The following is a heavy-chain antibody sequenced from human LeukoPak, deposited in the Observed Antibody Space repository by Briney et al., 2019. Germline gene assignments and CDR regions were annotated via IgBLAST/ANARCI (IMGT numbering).Heavy chain of an antibody. CDR3: ARRIAARILDY. D-gene: IGHD6-6*01. CDR2: IIPIFGTA. J-gene: IGHJ4*02. Sequence: ASVKVSCKASGGTFSSYAISWVRQAPGQGLEWMGGIIPIFGTANYAQKFQGRVTITADGSTSTAYMELSSLRSEDTAVYYCARRIAARILDYWGQGTLVTVSS. V-gene: IGHV1-69*13. CDR1: GGTFSSYA.